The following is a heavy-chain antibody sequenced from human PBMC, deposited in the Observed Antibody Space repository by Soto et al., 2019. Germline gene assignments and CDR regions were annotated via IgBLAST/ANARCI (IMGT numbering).Heavy chain of an antibody. V-gene: IGHV5-51*01. J-gene: IGHJ6*02. CDR1: GYSFTSYW. CDR2: IYPGDSDT. CDR3: ARHTLEGPYYDILTGYDYYYYGMDV. Sequence: LGESLKISCKGSGYSFTSYWIGWVRQMPGKGLEWMGIIYPGDSDTRYSPSFQGQVTISADKSISTAYLQWSSLKASDTAMYYCARHTLEGPYYDILTGYDYYYYGMDVWGQGTTVTVSS. D-gene: IGHD3-9*01.